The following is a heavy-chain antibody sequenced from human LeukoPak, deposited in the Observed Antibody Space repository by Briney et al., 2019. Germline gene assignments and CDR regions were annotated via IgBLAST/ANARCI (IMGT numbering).Heavy chain of an antibody. CDR3: ARDPTPYSSSCGMAV. CDR1: GYTFTSYD. Sequence: ASVKVSCKASGYTFTSYDINWVRQATGQGLEWMGWMNPNSGNTGYAQKFQGRVTMTRNTSISTAYMELSSLRSEDTAVYYCARDPTPYSSSCGMAVWAQGPTAPVSS. J-gene: IGHJ6*02. CDR2: MNPNSGNT. V-gene: IGHV1-8*01.